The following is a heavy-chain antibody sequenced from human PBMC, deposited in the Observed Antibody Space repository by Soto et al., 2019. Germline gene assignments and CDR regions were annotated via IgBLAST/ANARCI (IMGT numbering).Heavy chain of an antibody. J-gene: IGHJ6*02. CDR2: IYYSGST. V-gene: IGHV4-59*08. CDR3: ARQGGPYYYDSSGYYYYYGMDV. CDR1: GGSISSYY. D-gene: IGHD3-22*01. Sequence: SETLSLTCTVSGGSISSYYWSWIRQPPGKGLEWIGYIYYSGSTNYNPSLKSRVTISVDTSKNQFSRKLSSVTAADTAVYYCARQGGPYYYDSSGYYYYYGMDVWGQGTTVTVSS.